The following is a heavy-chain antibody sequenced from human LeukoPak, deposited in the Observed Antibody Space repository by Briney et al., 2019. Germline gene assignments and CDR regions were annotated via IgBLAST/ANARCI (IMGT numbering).Heavy chain of an antibody. J-gene: IGHJ4*02. V-gene: IGHV3-23*01. D-gene: IGHD3-22*01. CDR3: AQRMYESSGHYFQN. CDR2: ISTSGDYT. CDR1: GLTFKKYV. Sequence: GGSLRLSCAASGLTFKKYVMTWVRQAPGMGLEWVSVISTSGDYTYYADSVKGRFTISRDNSKNTLYLQMNSLRAEDTAVYYCAQRMYESSGHYFQNWGQGTLVTVSS.